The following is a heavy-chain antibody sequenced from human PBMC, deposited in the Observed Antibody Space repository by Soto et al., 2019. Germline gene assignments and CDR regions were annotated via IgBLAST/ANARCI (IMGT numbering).Heavy chain of an antibody. V-gene: IGHV4-39*07. CDR1: GGSISNTIYY. Sequence: SETLSLTCTVSGGSISNTIYYWGWIRQPPGKGLEWIGTTYYSGRTYYNPSLKSRVTISVDTSKNQFSLKLSFLTASDTAVYYCARSYDFWSGYFSYWGQGTLVT. D-gene: IGHD3-3*01. J-gene: IGHJ4*02. CDR3: ARSYDFWSGYFSY. CDR2: TYYSGRT.